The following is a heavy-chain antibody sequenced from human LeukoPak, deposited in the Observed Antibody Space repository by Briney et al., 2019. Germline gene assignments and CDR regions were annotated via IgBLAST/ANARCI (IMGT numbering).Heavy chain of an antibody. V-gene: IGHV1-18*01. CDR1: GYTFTSYG. D-gene: IGHD5-18*01. Sequence: ASVKVSCKASGYTFTSYGISWVRQAPGQGLEWMGWISAYNGNTNYAQKLQGRATMTTDTSTSTAYMELRSLRSDDTAVYYCARDEDTAMVGSYFDYWGQGTLVTVSS. J-gene: IGHJ4*02. CDR2: ISAYNGNT. CDR3: ARDEDTAMVGSYFDY.